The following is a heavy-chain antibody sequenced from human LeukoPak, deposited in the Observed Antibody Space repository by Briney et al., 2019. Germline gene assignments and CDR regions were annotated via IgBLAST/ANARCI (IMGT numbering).Heavy chain of an antibody. CDR2: IYSGGNT. Sequence: GGSLRLSCAASGFNVSNKYTSWVRQAPGKGLEWVSVIYSGGNTYYADSVKGRFTISRDNSKNTVYLQMNSLRAEDTAVYYCARGPAAILLDYWGQGTLVTVSS. J-gene: IGHJ4*02. CDR1: GFNVSNKY. CDR3: ARGPAAILLDY. V-gene: IGHV3-53*01. D-gene: IGHD2-2*01.